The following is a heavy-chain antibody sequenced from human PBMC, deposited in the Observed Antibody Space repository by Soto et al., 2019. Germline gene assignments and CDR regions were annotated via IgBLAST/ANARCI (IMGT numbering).Heavy chain of an antibody. D-gene: IGHD2-2*01. CDR1: GFPFSSSG. CDR3: ATARHCSSDACTAAE. J-gene: IGHJ4*02. V-gene: IGHV3-23*01. Sequence: QPGGSLRLSCAASGFPFSSSGMLWVRQPPGEGLEWVSAIGPNPANTNYRDSVKGRFTISRDNSRNTVFLLMTALRAEDTALYYCATARHCSSDACTAAEWGQGTLVTVSS. CDR2: IGPNPANT.